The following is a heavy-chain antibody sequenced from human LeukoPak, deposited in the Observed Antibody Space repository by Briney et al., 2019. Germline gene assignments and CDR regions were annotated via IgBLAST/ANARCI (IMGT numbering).Heavy chain of an antibody. CDR1: GGTFSSYA. D-gene: IGHD4-17*01. Sequence: SVKVSCKASGGTFSSYAVSWVRQAPAQGLEWMGGIIPIFGTANYAQKFQGRVTITADESTSTAYMELSSLRSEDTAVYYCATPRTTGAFDYWGQGTLVTVSS. V-gene: IGHV1-69*13. CDR2: IIPIFGTA. J-gene: IGHJ4*02. CDR3: ATPRTTGAFDY.